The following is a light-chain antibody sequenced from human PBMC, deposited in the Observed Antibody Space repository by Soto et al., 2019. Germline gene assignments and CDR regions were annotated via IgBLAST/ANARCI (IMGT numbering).Light chain of an antibody. CDR3: CSYAGDLAL. V-gene: IGLV2-11*01. CDR1: SSDVGGYDF. J-gene: IGLJ2*01. Sequence: QSALTQPRSVSGSPGQSVTTSCTGTSSDVGGYDFVSWYQQHPGKAPKLMISDVSKRPPGVPDRFSGSKSGNTASLTISGLQAEDEADYYCCSYAGDLALFGGGTKVTVL. CDR2: DVS.